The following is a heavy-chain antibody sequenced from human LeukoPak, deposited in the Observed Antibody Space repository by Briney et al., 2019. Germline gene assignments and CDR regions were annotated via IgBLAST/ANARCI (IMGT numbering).Heavy chain of an antibody. CDR3: AKGRRFLEWLSPYYYYYYGMDV. D-gene: IGHD3-3*01. V-gene: IGHV3-23*01. Sequence: PGGSLRLSCAASGFTFSSYAMSWVRQAPGKGLECVSAISGSGGSTYYADSVKGRFTISRDNSKNTLYLQMNSLRAEDTAVYYCAKGRRFLEWLSPYYYYYYGMDVWGQGTTVTVSS. CDR1: GFTFSSYA. CDR2: ISGSGGST. J-gene: IGHJ6*02.